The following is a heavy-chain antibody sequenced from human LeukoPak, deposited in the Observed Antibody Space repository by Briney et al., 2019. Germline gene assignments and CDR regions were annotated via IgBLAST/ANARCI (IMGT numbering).Heavy chain of an antibody. D-gene: IGHD3-10*01. CDR1: GFTFSSYA. Sequence: GRSLRLSCAASGFTFSSYAMHWVRQAPGKGLEWVSVIYSGGNTYYSDSVKGRFTISRDNSKNTVYLQMSSLTAEDTAVYYCGRTDYGSGTYADNWGQGTLVTVSS. CDR2: IYSGGNT. V-gene: IGHV3-53*01. CDR3: GRTDYGSGTYADN. J-gene: IGHJ4*02.